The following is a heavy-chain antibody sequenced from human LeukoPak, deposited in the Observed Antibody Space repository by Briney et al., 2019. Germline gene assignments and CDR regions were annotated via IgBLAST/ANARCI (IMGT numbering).Heavy chain of an antibody. Sequence: GGSLRLSCAASGFTFSSYGMHWVRQAPGKGLEWVAFIRYDGSNKYYADSVKGRFTISRDNSKNTLYLQMNSLRAEDTAVYYCAKVGNYYGSGSYYNGGGYFDYWGQGTLVTVSS. CDR2: IRYDGSNK. D-gene: IGHD3-10*01. CDR3: AKVGNYYGSGSYYNGGGYFDY. J-gene: IGHJ4*02. V-gene: IGHV3-30*02. CDR1: GFTFSSYG.